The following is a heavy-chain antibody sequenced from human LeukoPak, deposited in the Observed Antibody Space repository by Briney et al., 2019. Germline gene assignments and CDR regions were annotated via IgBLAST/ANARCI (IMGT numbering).Heavy chain of an antibody. CDR3: YGANAEH. CDR2: TNTDGSST. CDR1: GFTFSSYS. V-gene: IGHV3-74*03. J-gene: IGHJ1*01. Sequence: TGGSLRLSCAASGFTFSSYSMNWVRQAPGKGLVWVSGTNTDGSSTMYADSVKGRFTIARDNAKNTLYLQMNSLGAEDTAVYYCYGANAEHWGQGTLVTVSS. D-gene: IGHD4-23*01.